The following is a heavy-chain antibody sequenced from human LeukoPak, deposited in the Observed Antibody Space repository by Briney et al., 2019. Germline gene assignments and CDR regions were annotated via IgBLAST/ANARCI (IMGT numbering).Heavy chain of an antibody. J-gene: IGHJ1*01. CDR3: ARVWGATGYFQH. CDR1: GGSISSYY. Sequence: ASETLSLTCSASGGSISSYYWSWIRQPAGKGLEWIGSIYYSGSTNYNPSLKSRVTISVDTSKNQFSLKLSSVTAADTAVYYCARVWGATGYFQHWGQGTLVTVSS. D-gene: IGHD1-26*01. V-gene: IGHV4-59*08. CDR2: IYYSGST.